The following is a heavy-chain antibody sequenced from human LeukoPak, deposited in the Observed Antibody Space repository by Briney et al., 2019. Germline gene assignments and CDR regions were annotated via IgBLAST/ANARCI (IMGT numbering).Heavy chain of an antibody. CDR2: ISAYNGNT. V-gene: IGHV1-18*01. CDR1: GYRFSSYG. Sequence: ASVKVSCKASGYRFSSYGISWVRQAPGQGLEWIGWISAYNGNTNYAQKLKGRVTMTTDTSTSTAYMELRRLRSDDTAVYYCARTEYYYDSSGHPRSNAFDIWGQGTMVTVSS. CDR3: ARTEYYYDSSGHPRSNAFDI. J-gene: IGHJ3*02. D-gene: IGHD3-22*01.